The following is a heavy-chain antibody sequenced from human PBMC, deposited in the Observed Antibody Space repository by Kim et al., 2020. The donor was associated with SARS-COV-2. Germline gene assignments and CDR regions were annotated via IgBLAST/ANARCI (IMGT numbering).Heavy chain of an antibody. CDR2: IYSGGST. CDR3: ATRVRRGSSSSGGQH. CDR1: GFTVSSNY. J-gene: IGHJ1*01. D-gene: IGHD6-6*01. Sequence: GGSLRLSCAASGFTVSSNYMSWVRQAPGKGLEWVSVIYSGGSTYYADSVKGRFTISRDNSKNTLYLQMNSLGAEDTAVYYCATRVRRGSSSSGGQHWGQGTLVTVSS. V-gene: IGHV3-53*01.